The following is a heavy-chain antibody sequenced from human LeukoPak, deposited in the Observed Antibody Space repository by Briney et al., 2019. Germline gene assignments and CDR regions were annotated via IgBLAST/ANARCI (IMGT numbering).Heavy chain of an antibody. CDR1: GGSISSYY. CDR2: IYYSGST. Sequence: SETLPLTCTVSGGSISSYYWSWIPQPPGKGLEWIGYIYYSGSTNYNPSLKSRVTISVDTSKNQFSLKLSSVTAADTAVYYCAGSTGDYYYGMDVWGQGTTVTVSS. CDR3: AGSTGDYYYGMDV. J-gene: IGHJ6*02. D-gene: IGHD2-2*01. V-gene: IGHV4-59*01.